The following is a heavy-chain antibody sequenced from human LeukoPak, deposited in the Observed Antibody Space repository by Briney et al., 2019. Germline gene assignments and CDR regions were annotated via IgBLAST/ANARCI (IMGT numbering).Heavy chain of an antibody. CDR2: ISGTSHII. D-gene: IGHD2/OR15-2a*01. V-gene: IGHV3-11*01. Sequence: PGGPLRLSCAASGFTFSDHYMSWIRQAPGKGLEWLSYISGTSHIIYYADSVKGRFTISRDNAKSSLYLQMNSLRAEDTAVYYCARGLSHMEYWGQGSLVTVSS. J-gene: IGHJ4*02. CDR3: ARGLSHMEY. CDR1: GFTFSDHY.